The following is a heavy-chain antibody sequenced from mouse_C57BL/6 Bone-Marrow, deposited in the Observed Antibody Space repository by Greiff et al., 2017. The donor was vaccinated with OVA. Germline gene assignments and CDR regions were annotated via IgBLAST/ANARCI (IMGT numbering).Heavy chain of an antibody. CDR1: GYSITSGYY. Sequence: DVLLVESGPGLVKPSQSLSLTCSVTGYSITSGYYWNWIRQFPGNKLEWMGYISYDGSNNYNPSLKNRISITRDTSKNQFFLKLNSVTTEDTATYYCASYYYGSSPYYYAMDYWGQGTSVTVSS. CDR3: ASYYYGSSPYYYAMDY. V-gene: IGHV3-6*01. J-gene: IGHJ4*01. D-gene: IGHD1-1*01. CDR2: ISYDGSN.